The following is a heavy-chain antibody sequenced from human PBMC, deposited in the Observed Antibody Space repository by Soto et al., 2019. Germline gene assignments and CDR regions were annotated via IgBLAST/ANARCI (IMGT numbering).Heavy chain of an antibody. CDR1: GYTFTSYG. V-gene: IGHV1-18*04. D-gene: IGHD3-10*01. Sequence: QVQLVQSGAEVKKPGASVKVSCKASGYTFTSYGISWVRQAPGQGLEWMGWISAYNGNTNYAQKLQGRVTMTTDTSTSTAYMELRSLRSDDTAVYYCARVYYGSGSYSVDAFDIWGQGPMVTVSS. CDR3: ARVYYGSGSYSVDAFDI. CDR2: ISAYNGNT. J-gene: IGHJ3*02.